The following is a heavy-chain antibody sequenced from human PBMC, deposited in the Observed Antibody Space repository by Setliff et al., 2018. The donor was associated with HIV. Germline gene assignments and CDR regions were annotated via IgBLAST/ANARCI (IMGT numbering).Heavy chain of an antibody. V-gene: IGHV4-38-2*01. J-gene: IGHJ6*02. D-gene: IGHD4-17*01. CDR2: IYHHGTT. Sequence: PSETLSLTCAVSGYSISSGYYWGWIRQPPGKGLEWIGNIYHHGTTYYYPSLKGRVAISLDTSNDQFSLNLNSVTAADTAVYYCARGGPTVAFGLDVWGQGTTVNVSS. CDR3: ARGGPTVAFGLDV. CDR1: GYSISSGYY.